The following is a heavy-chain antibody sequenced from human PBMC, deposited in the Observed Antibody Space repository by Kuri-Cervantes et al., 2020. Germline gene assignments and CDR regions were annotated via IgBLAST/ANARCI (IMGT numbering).Heavy chain of an antibody. CDR3: VRDISTWGSCWFDS. V-gene: IGHV3-23*01. J-gene: IGHJ5*01. CDR1: GFTFSSYA. D-gene: IGHD6-13*01. Sequence: GESLKISCAASGFTFSSYAMSWVRQAPGKGLEWVSAISGSGGSTYYADSVKGRFTISRDNSKNTLYLQMNSLRVDDTAVYYCVRDISTWGSCWFDSWGQGTLVTVSS. CDR2: ISGSGGST.